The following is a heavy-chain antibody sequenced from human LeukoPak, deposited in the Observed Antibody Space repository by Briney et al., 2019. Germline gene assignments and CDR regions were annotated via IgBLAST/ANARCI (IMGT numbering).Heavy chain of an antibody. CDR3: ARLDSSGYYGY. D-gene: IGHD3-22*01. CDR2: IYYSGST. V-gene: IGHV4-39*01. Sequence: PSETLSLTCTVSGGSISSSSYYWGWIRQPSGKGLEWIGSIYYSGSTYYNPSLKSRVTISVDTSKNQFSLKLSSVTAADTAVYYCARLDSSGYYGYWGQGTLVTVSS. CDR1: GGSISSSSYY. J-gene: IGHJ4*02.